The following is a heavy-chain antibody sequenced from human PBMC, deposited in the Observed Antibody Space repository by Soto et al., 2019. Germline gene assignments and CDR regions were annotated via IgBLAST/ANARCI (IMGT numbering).Heavy chain of an antibody. CDR1: GGTFSSYA. Sequence: QVQLVQSGAEVKKPGSSVKVSCQASGGTFSSYAISWVRQAPGQGLEWMGGISPIFGTADYAQKFQGRVTITADESTSTDSRELSSLRSEDTAVYYRASLSALGGYCISSSGSGYYDGMDVWGQGTTVTVS. CDR2: ISPIFGTA. D-gene: IGHD2-2*01. J-gene: IGHJ6*01. CDR3: ASLSALGGYCISSSGSGYYDGMDV. V-gene: IGHV1-69*12.